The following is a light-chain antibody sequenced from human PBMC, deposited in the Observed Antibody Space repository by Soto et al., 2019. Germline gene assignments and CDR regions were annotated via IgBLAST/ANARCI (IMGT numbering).Light chain of an antibody. CDR3: QQSYITLYS. J-gene: IGKJ2*03. V-gene: IGKV1-39*01. Sequence: DIQMTQSPSSLSASVGDRVTITCWASQSISTNLSWYQKKPGKAPKLLISGASSLQSGVPSRFSGSGSGTDFSLTISSLQPEDFAIYFCQQSYITLYSFGQGTNLEIK. CDR1: QSISTN. CDR2: GAS.